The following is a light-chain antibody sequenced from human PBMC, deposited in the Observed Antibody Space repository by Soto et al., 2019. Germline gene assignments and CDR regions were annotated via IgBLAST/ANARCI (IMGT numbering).Light chain of an antibody. CDR1: QSVSSR. J-gene: IGKJ1*01. CDR3: QQYKAWPTT. Sequence: SPGERATLSCRASQSVSSRLARYQQKPGQAPRLLVYGASPRATAIPASFSGSGAGTDFPLTITSLQSEVFGVYFCQQYKAWPTTFGRGTKVDIK. CDR2: GAS. V-gene: IGKV3-15*01.